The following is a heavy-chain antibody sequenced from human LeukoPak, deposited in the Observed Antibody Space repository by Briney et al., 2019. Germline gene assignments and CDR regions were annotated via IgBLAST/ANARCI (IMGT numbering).Heavy chain of an antibody. CDR2: ISDRSSTI. J-gene: IGHJ4*02. Sequence: GGSLRLSCAASGFTFSTYSMGWVRQAPGKGLEWVSYISDRSSTIYYPDSVKGRFTISRDSAKNSLYLQMDSLRAEDTAVYYCARASNYVFDYWGQGTLVTVSS. D-gene: IGHD1-7*01. CDR3: ARASNYVFDY. CDR1: GFTFSTYS. V-gene: IGHV3-48*01.